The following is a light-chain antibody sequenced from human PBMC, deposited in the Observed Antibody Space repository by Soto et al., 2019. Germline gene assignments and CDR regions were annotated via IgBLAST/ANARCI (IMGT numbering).Light chain of an antibody. J-gene: IGKJ5*01. V-gene: IGKV3-15*01. CDR3: QQCSDWPLIT. CDR1: QSVSGY. CDR2: GAS. Sequence: EVVMTQSPATLSVSPGERDTLSCRASQSVSGYLAWYQQKPGQAPRLLIYGASTRATGIPARFSGSGSGTEFTLTISSLQSEDFAVYYCQQCSDWPLITFGQGTRLEIK.